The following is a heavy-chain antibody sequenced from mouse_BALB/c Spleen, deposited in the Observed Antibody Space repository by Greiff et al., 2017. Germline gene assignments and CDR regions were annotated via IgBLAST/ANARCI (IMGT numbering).Heavy chain of an antibody. D-gene: IGHD1-1*01. J-gene: IGHJ4*01. CDR3: TWGSSYAMDY. CDR1: GFTFSNYW. CDR2: IRLKSNNYAT. V-gene: IGHV6-6*02. Sequence: EVQLVESGGGLVQPGGSMKLSCVASGFTFSNYWMNWVRQSPEKGLEWVAEIRLKSNNYATHYAESVKGRFTISRDDSKSSVYLQMNNLRAEDTGIYYCTWGSSYAMDYWGQGTSVTVSS.